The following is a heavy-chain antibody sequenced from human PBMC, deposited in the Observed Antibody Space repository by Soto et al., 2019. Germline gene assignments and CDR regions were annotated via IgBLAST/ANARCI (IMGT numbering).Heavy chain of an antibody. Sequence: LXLSCAASGFTFSSYYMSWFRQAQGKGLEWVANVNEDGGEKYYVDSVKGRFTVSRDNAENSLYLQMNSLRAEDTAVYYCAKWGGDGSEYWGPGTLVTV. CDR2: VNEDGGEK. CDR1: GFTFSSYY. CDR3: AKWGGDGSEY. J-gene: IGHJ4*02. V-gene: IGHV3-7*01. D-gene: IGHD3-16*01.